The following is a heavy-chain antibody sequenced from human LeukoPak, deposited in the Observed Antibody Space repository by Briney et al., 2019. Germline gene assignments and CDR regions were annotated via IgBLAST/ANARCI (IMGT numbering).Heavy chain of an antibody. CDR1: GFTFSSFE. CDR3: ARDLRELRY. Sequence: PGGSLRLSCAASGFTFSSFEMNWVRQAPGKGLEWVSHISSSGTTIYDADSVKGRFTISRDNAKNSLYLQMNSLRAEDTAVYYCARDLRELRYWGQGTLVTVSS. CDR2: ISSSGTTI. J-gene: IGHJ4*02. V-gene: IGHV3-48*03. D-gene: IGHD1-26*01.